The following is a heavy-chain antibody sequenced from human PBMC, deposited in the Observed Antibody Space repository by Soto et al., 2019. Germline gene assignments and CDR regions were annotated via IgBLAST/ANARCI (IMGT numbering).Heavy chain of an antibody. D-gene: IGHD3-10*01. CDR3: ARGWYGEY. J-gene: IGHJ4*02. V-gene: IGHV1-18*01. CDR1: GYTLTSYG. CDR2: VSAHNGNT. Sequence: QVHLVQAGGEVKKPGASVKVTCKASGYTLTSYGITWVRQAPGQGLEWKGWVSAHNGNTDYAQKLQGRVMVSRDTSTSTADMELRSLRSDATAVYYGARGWYGEYWGQGALVTVSS.